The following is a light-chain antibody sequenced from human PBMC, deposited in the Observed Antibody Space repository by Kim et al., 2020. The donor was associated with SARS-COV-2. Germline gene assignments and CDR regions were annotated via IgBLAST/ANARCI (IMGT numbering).Light chain of an antibody. CDR3: QQYHNWPWT. CDR1: QSVTSN. Sequence: VSPGERATLPCRASQSVTSNLAWYQQKPGQAPRLLIYGTSTRATGIPARFSVSGSGTEFTLTITSLQSEDFAIYYCQQYHNWPWTFGQGTKVDIK. V-gene: IGKV3-15*01. J-gene: IGKJ1*01. CDR2: GTS.